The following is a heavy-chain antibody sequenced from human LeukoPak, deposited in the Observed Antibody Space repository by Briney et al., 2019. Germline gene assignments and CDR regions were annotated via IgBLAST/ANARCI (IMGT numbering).Heavy chain of an antibody. D-gene: IGHD3-9*01. J-gene: IGHJ5*02. Sequence: SQTLSLTCAVSGGSISSGGYSWSWIRQPPGKGLEWIGYIYYSGSTYYNPSLKSRVTISVDTSKNQFSLKLSSVTAADTAVYYCARHYSLTGYYTNNWFDPWGQGTLVTVSS. CDR2: IYYSGST. CDR1: GGSISSGGYS. CDR3: ARHYSLTGYYTNNWFDP. V-gene: IGHV4-30-2*03.